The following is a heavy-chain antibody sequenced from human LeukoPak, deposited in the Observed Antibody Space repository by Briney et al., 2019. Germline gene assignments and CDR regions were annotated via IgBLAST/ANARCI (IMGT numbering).Heavy chain of an antibody. Sequence: GGSLRLSCAASGFTFSSYSMNWVRQAPGKGLEWVSYISSSSSTIYYADSVKGRFTISRDNAKNSLYLQMNSLRAEDTAVYYCARSDYDYVWGIDYWGQGTLVTVSS. D-gene: IGHD3-16*01. CDR3: ARSDYDYVWGIDY. CDR2: ISSSSSTI. V-gene: IGHV3-48*01. CDR1: GFTFSSYS. J-gene: IGHJ4*02.